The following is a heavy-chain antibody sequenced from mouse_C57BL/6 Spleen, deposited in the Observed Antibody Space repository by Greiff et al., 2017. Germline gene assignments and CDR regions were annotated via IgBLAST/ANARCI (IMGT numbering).Heavy chain of an antibody. CDR1: GYTFTSYW. J-gene: IGHJ4*01. CDR3: AIGDLTVAPYAMDY. CDR2: IHPSDSDT. V-gene: IGHV1-74*01. D-gene: IGHD1-1*01. Sequence: QVQLQQPGAELVKPGASVKVSCKASGYTFTSYWMHWVKQRPGQGLEWIGSIHPSDSDTNYNQKFKGKATLTVDKSSSTAYMQLSSLTSEDSAVYYCAIGDLTVAPYAMDYWGQGTSVTVSS.